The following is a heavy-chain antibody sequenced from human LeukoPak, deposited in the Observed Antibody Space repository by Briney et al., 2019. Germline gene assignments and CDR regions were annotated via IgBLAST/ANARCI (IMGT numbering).Heavy chain of an antibody. J-gene: IGHJ6*02. D-gene: IGHD2-21*01. CDR1: GHTFSSNA. Sequence: GGSLRLSCAASGHTFSSNAMTWVRQAPGKGLEWVSSISGSGDSRYYADSVKGRFTISRDNSKNTLYLQMNSLRAEDTAVYYCAKRIDPRYCYYGLDVWGQGTTVTVSS. CDR3: AKRIDPRYCYYGLDV. V-gene: IGHV3-23*01. CDR2: ISGSGDSR.